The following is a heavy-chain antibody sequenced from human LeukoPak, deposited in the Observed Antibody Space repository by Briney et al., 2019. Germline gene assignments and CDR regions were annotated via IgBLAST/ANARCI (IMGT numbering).Heavy chain of an antibody. J-gene: IGHJ4*02. Sequence: GASVKVSCTASGYIFTSYGISWVRQAPGQGLEWMGWINPNSGGTNYAQKFQGRVTMTRDTSISTAYMELSRLRSDDTAVYYCASLVGSLGVYFDYWGQGTLVTVSS. CDR3: ASLVGSLGVYFDY. CDR1: GYIFTSYG. V-gene: IGHV1-2*02. CDR2: INPNSGGT. D-gene: IGHD2-8*02.